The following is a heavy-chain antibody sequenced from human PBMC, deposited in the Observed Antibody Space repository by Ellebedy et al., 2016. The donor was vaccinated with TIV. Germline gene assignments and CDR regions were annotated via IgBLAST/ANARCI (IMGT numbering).Heavy chain of an antibody. J-gene: IGHJ4*02. CDR2: VIPIIGAV. CDR3: VRIEDGGWALDH. Sequence: AASVKVSCKASGYTFTDYYMHWVRQAPGQGLEWMGGVIPIIGAVNYAQDFQGRVTITADAFTYTSHMLLSSLRSDDTAIYYCVRIEDGGWALDHWGQGTLVTVSS. CDR1: GYTFTDYY. V-gene: IGHV1-2*02. D-gene: IGHD6-19*01.